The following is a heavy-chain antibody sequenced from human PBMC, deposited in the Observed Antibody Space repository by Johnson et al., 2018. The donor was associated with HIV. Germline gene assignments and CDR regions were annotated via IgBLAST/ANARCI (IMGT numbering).Heavy chain of an antibody. D-gene: IGHD1-26*01. CDR3: TTIKPELPTLNDAFDI. V-gene: IGHV3-11*01. Sequence: QVQLVESGGDLVQPGGSLRLSCAASGFTVSSNYMSWVRQAPGKGLEWVSVISSSGGSIYYADSVTGRFTISRDNAKNSLYLQMNSRKTEDTAVYYCTTIKPELPTLNDAFDIWGQGTMVTVSS. CDR1: GFTVSSNY. CDR2: ISSSGGSI. J-gene: IGHJ3*02.